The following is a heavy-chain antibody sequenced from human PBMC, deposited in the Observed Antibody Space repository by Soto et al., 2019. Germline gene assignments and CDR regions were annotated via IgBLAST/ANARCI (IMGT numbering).Heavy chain of an antibody. CDR1: GFTFSSYD. J-gene: IGHJ2*01. CDR2: IGTAGDT. V-gene: IGHV3-13*01. D-gene: IGHD6-13*01. CDR3: AREGRIAAAGSFDL. Sequence: EVQLVESGGGLVQPGGSLRLSCAASGFTFSSYDMHWVRQATGKGLEWVSAIGTAGDTYYPGSVKGRFTISRENAKNSLYLQMNSLRAGDTAVYYCAREGRIAAAGSFDLWGRGTLVTVSS.